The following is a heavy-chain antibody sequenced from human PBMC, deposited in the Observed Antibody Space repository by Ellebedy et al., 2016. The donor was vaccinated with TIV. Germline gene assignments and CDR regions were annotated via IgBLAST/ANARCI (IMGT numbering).Heavy chain of an antibody. D-gene: IGHD3-10*01. CDR1: GGSISSYY. J-gene: IGHJ4*02. V-gene: IGHV4-59*01. CDR3: AREGIGVGYFDY. CDR2: IYYSGST. Sequence: MPSETLSLTCTVSGGSISSYYWSRIRQPPGKGLEWIGYIYYSGSTNYNPSLKSRVTISVDTSKNQFSLKLSSVTAADTAVYYWAREGIGVGYFDYWGQGTLVTVSS.